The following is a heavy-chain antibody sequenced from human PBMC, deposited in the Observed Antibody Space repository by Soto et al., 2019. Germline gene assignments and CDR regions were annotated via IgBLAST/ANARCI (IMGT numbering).Heavy chain of an antibody. CDR3: ARDDCGDNGHFAY. CDR1: GFTFSSYA. J-gene: IGHJ4*02. V-gene: IGHV3-23*01. CDR2: ISGSGGST. D-gene: IGHD4-17*01. Sequence: PGGSLRLSCAASGFTFSSYAMSWVRQAPGKGLEWVSAISGSGGSTYYADSVKGRFTISRDNSKNTLYLQMNSLRAEDTAVYYCARDDCGDNGHFAYWGQGTLVTVSS.